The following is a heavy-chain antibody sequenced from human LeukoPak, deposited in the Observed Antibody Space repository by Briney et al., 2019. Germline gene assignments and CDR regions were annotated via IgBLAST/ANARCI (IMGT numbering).Heavy chain of an antibody. CDR2: ISGSGGNK. CDR3: AKGGYLTWFDP. Sequence: GGSLRLSCAASGFMFSNYAMSWVRQAPGKGVEWVLGISGSGGNKYHADSVKGRFTISRDNSKNTLSLEMNSLRDEDTAVYYCAKGGYLTWFDPWGQGTLVTVSS. J-gene: IGHJ5*02. D-gene: IGHD2-15*01. V-gene: IGHV3-23*01. CDR1: GFMFSNYA.